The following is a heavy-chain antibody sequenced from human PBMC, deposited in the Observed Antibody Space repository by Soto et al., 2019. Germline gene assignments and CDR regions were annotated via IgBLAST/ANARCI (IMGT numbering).Heavy chain of an antibody. CDR3: ARYWNAGTLYGAFDI. Sequence: QVQLVQSGAEVRKPGSSVKVSCEASGGSFNNYVISWLRQAPGQGLEWMGGIIPNYEAANHAQKFRGRLTITADKATNTAYMELNSLRPEDTATYYCARYWNAGTLYGAFDIWGQGTTVIVS. CDR1: GGSFNNYV. CDR2: IIPNYEAA. V-gene: IGHV1-69*06. D-gene: IGHD4-17*01. J-gene: IGHJ3*02.